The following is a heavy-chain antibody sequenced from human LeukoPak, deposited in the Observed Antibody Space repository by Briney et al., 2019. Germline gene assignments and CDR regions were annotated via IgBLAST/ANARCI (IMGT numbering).Heavy chain of an antibody. J-gene: IGHJ5*02. CDR2: VHSSGGT. D-gene: IGHD2-21*02. V-gene: IGHV4-59*08. CDR3: TKLSDCGDDCYDRPHWFDP. Sequence: SETLSLTCTVSGGSMTGYCWAWIRQPPGKRLEWIGYVHSSGGTKYNPSLKSRVTVSIDMSRNHFSLNVRSVTAADTATYYCTKLSDCGDDCYDRPHWFDPWGQGRLVTVSS. CDR1: GGSMTGYC.